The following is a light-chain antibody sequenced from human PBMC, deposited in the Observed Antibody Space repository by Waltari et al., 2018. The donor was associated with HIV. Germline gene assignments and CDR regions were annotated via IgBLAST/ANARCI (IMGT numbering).Light chain of an antibody. Sequence: QSALTQPASVSGSPGQSITISCTGTSSDVGGYNYVSWYQQHPGKAPKLMIYDVSNRPSGVSYRFSGSKSVNTASLTISGLQAEDEADYYCSSYTTSSTWVFGGGTKLTVL. J-gene: IGLJ3*02. CDR1: SSDVGGYNY. CDR2: DVS. CDR3: SSYTTSSTWV. V-gene: IGLV2-14*01.